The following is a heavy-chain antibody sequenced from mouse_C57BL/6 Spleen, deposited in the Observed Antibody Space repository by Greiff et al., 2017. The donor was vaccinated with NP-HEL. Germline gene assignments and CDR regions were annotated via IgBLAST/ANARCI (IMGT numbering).Heavy chain of an antibody. CDR3: ARSSGSSDAMDY. J-gene: IGHJ4*01. CDR1: GYAFTNYL. D-gene: IGHD1-1*01. V-gene: IGHV1-54*01. CDR2: INPGSGGN. Sequence: VQLQQSGAELVRPGTSVKVSCKASGYAFTNYLIEWVKQRPGQGLEWIGVINPGSGGNNYNEKFKGKATLTADKSSSTAYMQLSSLTSEDSAVYFCARSSGSSDAMDYWGQGTSVTVSS.